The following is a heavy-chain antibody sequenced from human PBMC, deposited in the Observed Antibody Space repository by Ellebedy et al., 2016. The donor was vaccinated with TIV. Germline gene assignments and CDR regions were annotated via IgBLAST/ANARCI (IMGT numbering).Heavy chain of an antibody. V-gene: IGHV3-21*01. CDR3: ARDPVGVGPAFDV. J-gene: IGHJ3*01. Sequence: GESLKISCAASGFTFSSYNMNWVRQAPGKGLEWVSSISSSNIYIFYADSVKGRFTISSDNAKNSLYLQMNSLRAEDTAVYYCARDPVGVGPAFDVWGQGTMVTVSS. D-gene: IGHD4-23*01. CDR2: ISSSNIYI. CDR1: GFTFSSYN.